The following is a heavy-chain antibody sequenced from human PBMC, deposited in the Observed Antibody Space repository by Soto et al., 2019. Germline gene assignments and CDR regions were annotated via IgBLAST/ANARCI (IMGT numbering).Heavy chain of an antibody. D-gene: IGHD4-17*01. CDR1: GGTFSSYA. CDR3: ARDSTTVTTGNDAFEV. Sequence: QVLLVQSGAEVKKPGSSVKVSCKASGGTFSSYAINWVRQAPGQGLEWMGGIIPIFGTTNYAQKFQGRVTITADESTSTAYMELSSLRSEDTAVYYCARDSTTVTTGNDAFEVWGQGTMVTVSS. V-gene: IGHV1-69*01. J-gene: IGHJ3*01. CDR2: IIPIFGTT.